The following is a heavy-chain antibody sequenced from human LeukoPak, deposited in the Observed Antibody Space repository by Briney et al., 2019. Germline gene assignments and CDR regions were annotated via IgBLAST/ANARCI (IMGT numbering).Heavy chain of an antibody. J-gene: IGHJ4*02. CDR2: VDPSGST. CDR3: ARVGAAAATDY. Sequence: SETLSLTCTVSSGSISGYYWSWIRQPAGKGLEWIGRVDPSGSTTYNPSLKSRLTMSVDTSKNQFSLKVTSVTAADTAVYYCARVGAAAATDYWGQGTLVTVSS. D-gene: IGHD6-13*01. V-gene: IGHV4-4*07. CDR1: SGSISGYY.